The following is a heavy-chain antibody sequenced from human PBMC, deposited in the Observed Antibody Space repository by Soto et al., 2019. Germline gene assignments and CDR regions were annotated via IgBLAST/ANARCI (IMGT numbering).Heavy chain of an antibody. D-gene: IGHD1-26*01. Sequence: GASEVSCKASGYTFTSYGISWVRQAPGQGLEWMGWISAYNGNTNYAQKLQGRVTMTTDTSTSTAYMELRSLRSDDTAVYYCARVAVGATSNWFDPWCQGTLVTVSS. CDR1: GYTFTSYG. CDR2: ISAYNGNT. V-gene: IGHV1-18*01. CDR3: ARVAVGATSNWFDP. J-gene: IGHJ5*02.